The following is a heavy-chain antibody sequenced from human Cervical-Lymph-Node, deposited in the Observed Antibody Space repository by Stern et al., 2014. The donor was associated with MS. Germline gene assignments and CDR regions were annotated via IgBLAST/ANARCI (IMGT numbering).Heavy chain of an antibody. V-gene: IGHV3-9*01. D-gene: IGHD2/OR15-2a*01. Sequence: EVQLVQSGGGLVQPGRSLRLSCAASGFTFDDYTMHWVRQAPGKGLEWVSAISWNSDKLGYADSVKGRFTISRDNAKNSLYLQMNSLRAEDTALYYCAKDKSAIALLDGEPSYVFYYYGMDVWGQGATVTVAS. CDR1: GFTFDDYT. J-gene: IGHJ6*02. CDR2: ISWNSDKL. CDR3: AKDKSAIALLDGEPSYVFYYYGMDV.